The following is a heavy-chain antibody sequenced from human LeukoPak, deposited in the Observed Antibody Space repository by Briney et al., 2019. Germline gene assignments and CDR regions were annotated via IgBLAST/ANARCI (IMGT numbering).Heavy chain of an antibody. V-gene: IGHV1-18*01. D-gene: IGHD3-22*01. CDR2: ISAYNGNT. CDR1: GYTFTSYG. J-gene: IGHJ4*02. CDR3: ARDPPTYYYDSSGRTFDY. Sequence: ASVKVSCKASGYTFTSYGISWVRQAPGQGLEWMGWISAYNGNTNYAQKLQGRVNMTTDTSTSTAYMELRSLRSDDTAVYYCARDPPTYYYDSSGRTFDYWGQGTLVTVSS.